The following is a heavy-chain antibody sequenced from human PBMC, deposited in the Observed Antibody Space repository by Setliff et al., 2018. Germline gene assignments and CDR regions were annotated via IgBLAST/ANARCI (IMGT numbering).Heavy chain of an antibody. CDR3: ARDGDNYYDSSGYYLNHAFDI. V-gene: IGHV1-69*13. Sequence: AASVKVSCKASGGTFSSYAISWVRQAPGQGLEWMGGIIPICGTANYAQKFQGRVTITADESTSTAYMELSSLRSEDTAVHYCARDGDNYYDSSGYYLNHAFDIWGQGTMVTVSS. D-gene: IGHD3-22*01. CDR1: GGTFSSYA. J-gene: IGHJ3*02. CDR2: IIPICGTA.